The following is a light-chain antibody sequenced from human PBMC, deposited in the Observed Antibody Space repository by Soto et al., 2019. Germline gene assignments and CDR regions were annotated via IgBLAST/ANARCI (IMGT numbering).Light chain of an antibody. Sequence: EIVMTQSPAILSVSPGERATLACRASQSVSSNLAWYQQTPGQAPRLLIYGASTRATGIPARFSGSGSGTEFTLTISSLQSEDFAVYYCQQYNNWPQTFGQGTKVEIK. J-gene: IGKJ1*01. CDR3: QQYNNWPQT. CDR1: QSVSSN. V-gene: IGKV3-15*01. CDR2: GAS.